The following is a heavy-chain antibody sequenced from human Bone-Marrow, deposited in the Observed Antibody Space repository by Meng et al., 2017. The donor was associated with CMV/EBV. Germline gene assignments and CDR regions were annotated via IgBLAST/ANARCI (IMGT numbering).Heavy chain of an antibody. J-gene: IGHJ4*02. CDR3: TKATGSGSFLFDF. V-gene: IGHV3-30*02. Sequence: GGSLRLSCAVSEVAFSGYVLHWVRQAPGKGLEWVAFLRYDETTEYYANSVRGRFTISRDNSKNTLYLQMNRLRPEDTAVYYCTKATGSGSFLFDFWGQGTLVTFSS. CDR1: EVAFSGYV. D-gene: IGHD3-10*01. CDR2: LRYDETTE.